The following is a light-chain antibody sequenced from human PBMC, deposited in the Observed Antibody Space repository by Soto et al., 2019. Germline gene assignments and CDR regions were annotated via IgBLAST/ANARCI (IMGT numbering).Light chain of an antibody. CDR3: CSYAGSYSI. J-gene: IGLJ2*01. CDR2: EVN. CDR1: TSDVGGYNY. V-gene: IGLV2-11*01. Sequence: QSALTQPRSVSGSPGQSVTISCTGTTSDVGGYNYVSWYQQYPVKAPKLIISEVNKRPSGVPDRFSGSKSGNTASLTISGLQAEDGADYYCCSYAGSYSIFGGGTKVTVL.